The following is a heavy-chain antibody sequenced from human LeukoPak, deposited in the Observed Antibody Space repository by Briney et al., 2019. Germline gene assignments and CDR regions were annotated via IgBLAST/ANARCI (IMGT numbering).Heavy chain of an antibody. D-gene: IGHD1-1*01. CDR3: ARGRRNKTGTIHYFDY. CDR2: SNPNSGCT. J-gene: IGHJ4*02. CDR1: GYTFTGYY. V-gene: IGHV1-2*02. Sequence: ASVKVSCKASGYTFTGYYMHWVRQAPGQRLEWMGWSNPNSGCTNYAQKFQGRVTMTRETSISTAYMELSRMRSDDTAVYYCARGRRNKTGTIHYFDYWGQGTLVTVSS.